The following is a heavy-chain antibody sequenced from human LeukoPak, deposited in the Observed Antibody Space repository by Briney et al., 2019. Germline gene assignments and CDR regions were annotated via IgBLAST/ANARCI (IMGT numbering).Heavy chain of an antibody. CDR1: GFTFSSYG. Sequence: GGSLRLSCAASGFTFSSYGMHWVRQAPGKGLEWVAFIRYDGSNKYYADSVKGRFTISRDNSKNTLSLQMNSLRGEDTAVYYCAKDRGYASSSGGDYWGQGTLVTVSS. CDR3: AKDRGYASSSGGDY. J-gene: IGHJ4*02. V-gene: IGHV3-30*02. D-gene: IGHD6-6*01. CDR2: IRYDGSNK.